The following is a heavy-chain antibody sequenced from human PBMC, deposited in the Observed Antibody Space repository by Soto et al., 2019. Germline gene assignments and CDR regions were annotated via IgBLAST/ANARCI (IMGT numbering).Heavy chain of an antibody. CDR1: GGSISSYY. D-gene: IGHD4-17*01. V-gene: IGHV4-59*12. J-gene: IGHJ4*02. Sequence: SETLSLTCTVSGGSISSYYWSWIRQPPGKGLEWIGYIYYSGSTYYNPSLKSRVTISVDRSKNQFSLKLSSVTAADTAVYYCARGVTTVTTFDYWGQGTLVTVSS. CDR2: IYYSGST. CDR3: ARGVTTVTTFDY.